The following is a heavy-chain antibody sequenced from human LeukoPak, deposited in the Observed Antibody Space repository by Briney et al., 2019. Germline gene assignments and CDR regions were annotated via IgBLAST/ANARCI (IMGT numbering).Heavy chain of an antibody. D-gene: IGHD5-18*01. V-gene: IGHV3-48*03. J-gene: IGHJ4*02. Sequence: GGSLRLSCAASGFTFCSYEMNWVRQAPGKGLEWVSYISSSGSTIYYADSVKGRFTISRPNAKNSLYLQMSSLRAEDTAVYNCARAGSYSYGVLFDYWGQGTLVTVSS. CDR3: ARAGSYSYGVLFDY. CDR2: ISSSGSTI. CDR1: GFTFCSYE.